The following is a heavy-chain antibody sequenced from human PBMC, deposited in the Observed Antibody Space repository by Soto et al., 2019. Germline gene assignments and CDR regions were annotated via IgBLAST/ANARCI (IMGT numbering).Heavy chain of an antibody. CDR3: ASRDPGTSVDY. J-gene: IGHJ4*01. CDR2: IYYSGST. Sequence: TLSLTCTVSGGSISSGGYYWSWIRQHPGKGLEWIGYIYYSGSTYYNPSLKSRVTISLDKSENQFSLKVTSLTAADTAVYYCASRDPGTSVDYWGHGTLVTVSS. CDR1: GGSISSGGYY. D-gene: IGHD1-7*01. V-gene: IGHV4-31*09.